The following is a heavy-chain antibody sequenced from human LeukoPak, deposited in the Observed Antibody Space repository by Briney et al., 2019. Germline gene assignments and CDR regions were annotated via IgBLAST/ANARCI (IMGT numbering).Heavy chain of an antibody. J-gene: IGHJ4*02. CDR1: GGSISSYY. CDR2: IYYSGST. Sequence: SETLSLTCTVSGGSISSYYWSWIRQPPGKGREWIGYIYYSGSTNYNPSLKSRVTISVDTSKNQFSLKLSSVTAADTAVYYCARVPGDRVDYWGQGTLVTVSS. V-gene: IGHV4-59*01. D-gene: IGHD4-17*01. CDR3: ARVPGDRVDY.